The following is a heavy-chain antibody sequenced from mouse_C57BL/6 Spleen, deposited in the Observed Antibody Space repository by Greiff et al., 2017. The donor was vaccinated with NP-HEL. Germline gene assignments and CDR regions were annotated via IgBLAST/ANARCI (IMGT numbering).Heavy chain of an antibody. Sequence: VQLQQPGAELVMPGASVKLSCKASGYTFTSYWMHWVKQRPGQGLEWIGEIDPSDSYTNYNQKFKGKSTLTVDKSSSTAYMQLSSLTSEDSAVYYCARGDYYGSSYRYYAMDYWGQGTSVTVSS. J-gene: IGHJ4*01. V-gene: IGHV1-69*01. D-gene: IGHD1-1*01. CDR3: ARGDYYGSSYRYYAMDY. CDR2: IDPSDSYT. CDR1: GYTFTSYW.